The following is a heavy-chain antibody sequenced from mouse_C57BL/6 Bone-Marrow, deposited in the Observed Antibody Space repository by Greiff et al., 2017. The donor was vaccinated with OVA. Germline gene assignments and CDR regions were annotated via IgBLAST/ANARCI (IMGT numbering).Heavy chain of an antibody. J-gene: IGHJ4*01. CDR2: ISSGGSYT. Sequence: DVKLVESGGDLVKPGGSLKLSCAASGFTFSSYGMSWVRQTPDKRLEWVATISSGGSYTYYPDSVKGRFTISRDNAKNTLYLQMSSLKSEDTAMYYCARPSGSSPHYYAMDYWGQGTSVTVSS. V-gene: IGHV5-6*02. CDR3: ARPSGSSPHYYAMDY. D-gene: IGHD1-1*01. CDR1: GFTFSSYG.